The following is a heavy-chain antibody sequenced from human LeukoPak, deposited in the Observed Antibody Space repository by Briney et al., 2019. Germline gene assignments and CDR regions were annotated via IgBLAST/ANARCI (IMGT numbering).Heavy chain of an antibody. J-gene: IGHJ4*02. CDR1: EFTFSDYY. D-gene: IGHD3-22*01. V-gene: IGHV4-59*01. CDR2: IYYSGST. Sequence: GSLRLSCAASEFTFSDYYMSWIRQAPGKGLEWIGYIYYSGSTNYNPSLKSRVTISVDTSKNQFSLKLSSVTAADTAVYYCARVTYYYDSSGYYSSPNYFDYWGQGTLVTVSS. CDR3: ARVTYYYDSSGYYSSPNYFDY.